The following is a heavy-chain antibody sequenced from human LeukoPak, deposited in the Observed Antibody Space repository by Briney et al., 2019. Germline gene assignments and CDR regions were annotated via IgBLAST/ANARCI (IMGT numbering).Heavy chain of an antibody. J-gene: IGHJ4*02. Sequence: SETLSLTCTVSGDSISSSNCYWGWIRQPPGKGLEWIGSIYFSGGTYYNASLKSRVTISVDTSKNQFSLKLSSVTAADTAVYYCARGDRVTRFFDYWGQGTLVTVSS. D-gene: IGHD3-3*01. CDR3: ARGDRVTRFFDY. V-gene: IGHV4-39*01. CDR2: IYFSGGT. CDR1: GDSISSSNCY.